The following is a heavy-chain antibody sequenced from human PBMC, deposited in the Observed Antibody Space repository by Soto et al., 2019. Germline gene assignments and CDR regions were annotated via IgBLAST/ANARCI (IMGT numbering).Heavy chain of an antibody. J-gene: IGHJ3*02. Sequence: EVQLVESGGGLIQPGGSLRLSCAASGFTVNSNYMSWVRQAPGKGPEWVSVIYSGGDTYYADSVRGRFTVSRVNSKNTLFVQMNSLRVEDTAVYYCARGVGWLVNALDIWGQGTMVTVSS. CDR1: GFTVNSNY. V-gene: IGHV3-53*01. CDR3: ARGVGWLVNALDI. CDR2: IYSGGDT. D-gene: IGHD3-22*01.